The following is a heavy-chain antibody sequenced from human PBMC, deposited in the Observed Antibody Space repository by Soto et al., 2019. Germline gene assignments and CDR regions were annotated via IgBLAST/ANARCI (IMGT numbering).Heavy chain of an antibody. CDR3: ARGLGTNAGGS. CDR2: IIPIFGTT. CDR1: GGTFSSYT. Sequence: QVQLVQSGAELKKPGSSVKVSCKASGGTFSSYTISWVRQAPGQGLEWMGRIIPIFGTTTYAQKFQGRVTITADESTSTAYMELSSLRSEDTAVYYCARGLGTNAGGSWGQGTLVTVSS. V-gene: IGHV1-69*15. D-gene: IGHD2-8*01. J-gene: IGHJ4*02.